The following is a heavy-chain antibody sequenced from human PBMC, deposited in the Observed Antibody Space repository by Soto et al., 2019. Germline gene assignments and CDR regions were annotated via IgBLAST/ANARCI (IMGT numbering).Heavy chain of an antibody. Sequence: GGSLRLSCAASGFTFSSYGMHWVRQAPGKGLEWVAVISYDGSNKYYADSVKGRFTISRDNSKNTLYLQMNSLRAEDTAVYYCAKQVSRRPFGTSDYWGQGTLVTVSS. CDR3: AKQVSRRPFGTSDY. CDR1: GFTFSSYG. CDR2: ISYDGSNK. V-gene: IGHV3-30*18. D-gene: IGHD3-16*01. J-gene: IGHJ4*02.